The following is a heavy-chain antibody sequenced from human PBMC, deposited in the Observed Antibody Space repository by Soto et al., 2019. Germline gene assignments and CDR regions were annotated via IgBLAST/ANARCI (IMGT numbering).Heavy chain of an antibody. D-gene: IGHD4-17*01. CDR3: ARERGATVTAFGSVCLDY. CDR1: GGSISSGDYY. J-gene: IGHJ4*02. CDR2: INYSGST. V-gene: IGHV4-30-4*01. Sequence: QVQLQESGPGLVKPSQTLSLTCTVSGGSISSGDYYWSWIRQPPGKGLEWIGYINYSGSTYYNPSLKSRVTTAVDXXKXQXXLKLSSVTAADTAVDYCARERGATVTAFGSVCLDYWGLGTLVTVSS.